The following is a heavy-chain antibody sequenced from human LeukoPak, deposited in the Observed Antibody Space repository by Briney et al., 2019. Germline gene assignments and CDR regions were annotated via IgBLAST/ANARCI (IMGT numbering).Heavy chain of an antibody. D-gene: IGHD3-22*01. J-gene: IGHJ5*02. Sequence: GESLKISCKGSGYSFTSYWHGWVRQMPGKGLEWMGIIYPGDSDTRYSPSFQGQVTISADKSISTAYLQWSSLKASDTAMYYCATTYYYDSSGYYLPSWGQGTLVTVSS. V-gene: IGHV5-51*01. CDR3: ATTYYYDSSGYYLPS. CDR2: IYPGDSDT. CDR1: GYSFTSYW.